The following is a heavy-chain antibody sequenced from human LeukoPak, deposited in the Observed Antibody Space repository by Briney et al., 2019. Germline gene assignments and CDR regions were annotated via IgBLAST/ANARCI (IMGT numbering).Heavy chain of an antibody. CDR3: ARGRRADDIVVVPAAKGGFDH. J-gene: IGHJ4*02. Sequence: SETLSLTCAVYGGSFSGYYWSWIRQPPGKGLEWIGEINHSGSTNYNPSLKSRVTISVDTSKNQFSLKLSSVTAADTAVYYCARGRRADDIVVVPAAKGGFDHWGQGTLVTVSS. CDR2: INHSGST. D-gene: IGHD2-2*01. CDR1: GGSFSGYY. V-gene: IGHV4-34*01.